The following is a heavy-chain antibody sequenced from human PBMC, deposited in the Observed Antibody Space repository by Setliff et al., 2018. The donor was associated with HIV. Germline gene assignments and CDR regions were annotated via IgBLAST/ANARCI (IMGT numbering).Heavy chain of an antibody. CDR3: ARGQEAFPAPHYMDV. CDR2: ISHSGGT. J-gene: IGHJ6*04. CDR1: GGSFSNFY. Sequence: PSETLSLTCAVYGGSFSNFYWTWIRQPPRKGLEWIGEISHSGGTNYNPSLQSRVAISLDTSKSQFSLKLVSVTVADTAVYYRARGQEAFPAPHYMDVWGKGTTVTVSS. V-gene: IGHV4-34*01.